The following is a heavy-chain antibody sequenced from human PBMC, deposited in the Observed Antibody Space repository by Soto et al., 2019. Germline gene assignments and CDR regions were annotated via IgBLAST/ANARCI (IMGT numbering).Heavy chain of an antibody. CDR1: GYTFTSCA. J-gene: IGHJ6*02. V-gene: IGHV1-3*01. Sequence: ASVKVSCKASGYTFTSCAMHWVRQAPGQRLEWMGWINAGNGNTKYSQKFQGRVTITRDTSASTAYMELSSLRSEDTAVYYCARTVTDYYYYYGMDVWGQGTTVTVSS. CDR3: ARTVTDYYYYYGMDV. CDR2: INAGNGNT. D-gene: IGHD4-4*01.